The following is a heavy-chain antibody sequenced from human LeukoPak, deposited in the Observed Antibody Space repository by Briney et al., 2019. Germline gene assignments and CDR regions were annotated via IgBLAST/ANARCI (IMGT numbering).Heavy chain of an antibody. CDR1: GFTVSSNY. CDR3: ARDYYDILTGYLIY. Sequence: GGSLRLSCAASGFTVSSNYMSWVRQAPGKGLDWVSVIYSGGSTYYADSVKGRFTISRHNSKNTLYLQMNSLRAEDTAVYYCARDYYDILTGYLIYWGPGTLVTVSS. CDR2: IYSGGST. D-gene: IGHD3-9*01. J-gene: IGHJ4*02. V-gene: IGHV3-53*04.